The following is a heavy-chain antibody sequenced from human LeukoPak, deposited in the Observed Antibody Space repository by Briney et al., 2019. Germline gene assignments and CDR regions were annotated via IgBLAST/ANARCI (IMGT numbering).Heavy chain of an antibody. CDR3: AREPLGYYDSSGYWRAFDI. CDR1: GYTFTSYG. J-gene: IGHJ3*02. V-gene: IGHV1-18*01. Sequence: ASVKVSCKASGYTFTSYGISWVRQAPGQGLEWMGWISAYNGNTNYAQKFQGRVTMTRDMSTSTVYMELSSLRSEDTAVYYCAREPLGYYDSSGYWRAFDIWGQGTMVTVSS. D-gene: IGHD3-22*01. CDR2: ISAYNGNT.